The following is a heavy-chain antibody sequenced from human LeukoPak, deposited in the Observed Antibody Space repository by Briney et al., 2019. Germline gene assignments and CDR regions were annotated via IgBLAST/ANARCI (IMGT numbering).Heavy chain of an antibody. J-gene: IGHJ4*02. CDR3: ARHMPNYDILTGYYSIFEFDY. V-gene: IGHV1-2*02. D-gene: IGHD3-9*01. Sequence: GASVKVSCKASGYTFTGYYMHWVRQAPGQGLEWMGWINPNSGGTNYAQKFQGRVTMTRDTSISTAYMELSRLRSDDTAVYYCARHMPNYDILTGYYSIFEFDYWGQGTLVTVSS. CDR2: INPNSGGT. CDR1: GYTFTGYY.